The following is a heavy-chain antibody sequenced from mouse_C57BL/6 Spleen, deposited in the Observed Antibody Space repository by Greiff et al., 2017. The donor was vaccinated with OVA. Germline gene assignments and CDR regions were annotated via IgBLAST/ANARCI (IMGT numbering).Heavy chain of an antibody. J-gene: IGHJ4*01. V-gene: IGHV1-82*01. CDR1: GYAFSSSW. CDR3: ARKGAMGY. CDR2: IYPGDGDT. Sequence: VQLQQSGPELVKPGASVKISCKASGYAFSSSWMNWVKQRPGKGLEWIGRIYPGDGDTNYNGKFKGKATLTADKSSSTAYMQLSSLTSDDSAVXYCARKGAMGYWGQKTSDAVSS.